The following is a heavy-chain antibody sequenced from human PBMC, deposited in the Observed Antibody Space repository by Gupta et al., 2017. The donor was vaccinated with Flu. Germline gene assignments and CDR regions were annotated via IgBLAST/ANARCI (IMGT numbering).Heavy chain of an antibody. CDR1: GGSISSGGYY. CDR2: IYYSGST. CDR3: SRNYDAFDI. Sequence: QVQLQESGPGLVKPSQTLSLTCTVSGGSISSGGYYWSWIRQHPGKGLEWIGYIYYSGSTDYNPSLKSRVTIAVDTSKNQVSMKLRXVTAADTAVDYCSRNYDAFDIWGQGTMVTVSS. J-gene: IGHJ3*02. V-gene: IGHV4-31*03.